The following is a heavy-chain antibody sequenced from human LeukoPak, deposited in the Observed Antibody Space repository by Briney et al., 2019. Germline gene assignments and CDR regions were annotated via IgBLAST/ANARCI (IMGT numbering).Heavy chain of an antibody. D-gene: IGHD3-10*01. J-gene: IGHJ5*02. CDR3: ARGGVGNWFDP. CDR2: IYYSGST. Sequence: RQPPGKGLEWIGYIYYSGSTNYNPSLKSRVTISVATSKNQFSLKLSSVTAADTAVYYCARGGVGNWFDPWGQGTLVTVSS. V-gene: IGHV4-59*01.